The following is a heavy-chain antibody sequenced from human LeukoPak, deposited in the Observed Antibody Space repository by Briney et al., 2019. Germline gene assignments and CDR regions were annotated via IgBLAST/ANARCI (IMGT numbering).Heavy chain of an antibody. CDR1: GFTFSSYA. CDR2: ISYDGSNK. Sequence: PGRSLRLSCAASGFTFSSYAMHWVRQAPGKGLEWVAVISYDGSNKYYADSVKGRFTISRDNSKNTLYLQMNSLRAEDTAVYYCAKTRGPSYGRDYWGQGTLVTVSS. CDR3: AKTRGPSYGRDY. V-gene: IGHV3-30-3*02. J-gene: IGHJ4*02. D-gene: IGHD5-18*01.